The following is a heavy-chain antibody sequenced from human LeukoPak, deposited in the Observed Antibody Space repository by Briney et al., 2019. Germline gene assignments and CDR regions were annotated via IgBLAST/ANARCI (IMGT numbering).Heavy chain of an antibody. CDR3: ARTPLDRSGYYSDY. CDR1: GGSISGYY. CDR2: IYYSGNT. Sequence: KSSETLSLTCTVSGGSISGYYWSWIRQPPGKGLEWIGYIYYSGNTNYNPSLKSRVAISLDTSKNQFSLKVSSVTAADTAVYYCARTPLDRSGYYSDYWGQGTLVTVSS. D-gene: IGHD6-19*01. J-gene: IGHJ4*02. V-gene: IGHV4-59*08.